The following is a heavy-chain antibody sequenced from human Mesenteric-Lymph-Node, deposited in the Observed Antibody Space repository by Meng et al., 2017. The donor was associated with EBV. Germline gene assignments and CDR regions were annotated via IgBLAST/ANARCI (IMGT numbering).Heavy chain of an antibody. CDR2: VYYSGTT. CDR3: ARDVYELWCDY. Sequence: QLRASGVDSLPPVGSLSFICAISGATVGVNYWNWVRQAPGKGLEWVSFVYYSGTTYYTASVKSRVTVSRDRSKNTLSFQMNHLTAEDTAVYYCARDVYELWCDYWGQGTLVTVSS. J-gene: IGHJ4*02. V-gene: IGHV3-53*01. D-gene: IGHD2-21*01. CDR1: GATVGVNY.